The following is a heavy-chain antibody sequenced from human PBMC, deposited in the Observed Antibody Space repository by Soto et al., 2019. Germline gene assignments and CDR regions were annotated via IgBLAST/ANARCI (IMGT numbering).Heavy chain of an antibody. CDR3: AATRVRGIWYYYYGMDV. CDR2: ISYDGSNK. J-gene: IGHJ6*02. CDR1: GFTFSSYG. V-gene: IGHV3-30*03. Sequence: VQLVESGGGVVQPGRSLRLSCAASGFTFSSYGMHWVRQAPGKGLEWVAVISYDGSNKYYADSVKGRFTISRDNSKNTLYLQMNSLRAEDTAVYYCAATRVRGIWYYYYGMDVWGQGTTVTVSS. D-gene: IGHD3-10*01.